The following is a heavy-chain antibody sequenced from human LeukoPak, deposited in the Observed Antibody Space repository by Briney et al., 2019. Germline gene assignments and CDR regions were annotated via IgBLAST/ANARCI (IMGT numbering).Heavy chain of an antibody. D-gene: IGHD6-13*01. CDR3: ARGLIRRIAAAGTPEPVDY. CDR2: IIPIFGTA. CDR1: GGTFSSYA. V-gene: IGHV1-69*05. J-gene: IGHJ4*02. Sequence: GSSVKVSCKASGGTFSSYAISWVRQAPGQGLEWMGGIIPIFGTANYAQKFQGRVTITTDESTSTAYMELSSLRSEDTAVYYCARGLIRRIAAAGTPEPVDYWGQGTLVTVSS.